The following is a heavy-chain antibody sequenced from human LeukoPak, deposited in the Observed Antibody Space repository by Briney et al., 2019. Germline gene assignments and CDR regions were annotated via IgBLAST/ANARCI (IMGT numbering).Heavy chain of an antibody. CDR3: ARGASYGDSFDY. CDR1: VYTFTGYY. J-gene: IGHJ4*02. CDR2: INPNSGGT. V-gene: IGHV1-2*02. D-gene: IGHD4-17*01. Sequence: ASVKVSCKASVYTFTGYYLHWVRQAPGQGLEWMGWINPNSGGTSYAQKFQGRVTMTRDTSISTAYMELSRLRSDDTAVYYCARGASYGDSFDYWGQGTLVTVSS.